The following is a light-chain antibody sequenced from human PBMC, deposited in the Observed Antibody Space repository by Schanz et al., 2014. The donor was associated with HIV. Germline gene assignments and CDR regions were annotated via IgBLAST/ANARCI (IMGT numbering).Light chain of an antibody. V-gene: IGKV3-20*01. CDR1: QRLSSSY. J-gene: IGKJ5*01. CDR2: ATS. Sequence: EIVLTQSPGSLSLSPGGRATLSCGASQRLSSSYLAWYQQKRDQPPRLVIYATSTRAAGIPDRFSASGSGADSTLTISRVEPEDFAVYYCQQYGSSPSRITFGQGTRLDIK. CDR3: QQYGSSPSRIT.